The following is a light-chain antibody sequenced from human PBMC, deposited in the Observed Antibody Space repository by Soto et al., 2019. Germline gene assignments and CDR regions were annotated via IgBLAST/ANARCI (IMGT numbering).Light chain of an antibody. V-gene: IGLV1-44*01. CDR2: SNY. J-gene: IGLJ2*01. Sequence: QLVLTQPPSASGTPGQRVTISCSGSSSNIGDNTVSWFQQVPGMAPKLLIFSNYQRPSGVPDRFSGSKSGTSASLAISGLQSEDETEYYCATWDDSLNGVVFGGGTKLTVL. CDR1: SSNIGDNT. CDR3: ATWDDSLNGVV.